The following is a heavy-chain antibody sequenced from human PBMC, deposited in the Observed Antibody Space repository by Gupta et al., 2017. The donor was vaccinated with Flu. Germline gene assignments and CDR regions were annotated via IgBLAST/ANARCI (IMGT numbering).Heavy chain of an antibody. J-gene: IGHJ6*02. D-gene: IGHD3-10*01. CDR1: GFFFADCS. CDR3: ARDRVWFGDLPIEDYYYYGMDV. Sequence: QVRLVESGGGLVKPGGSLRLSWSAAGFFFADCSMTFNRQAPGKGLECISYISSSGRYTFYADSVRGRFTISRDNAKNSLFLQMSSLSAEDTAVYYCARDRVWFGDLPIEDYYYYGMDVWGQGTTVTVSS. CDR2: ISSSGRYT. V-gene: IGHV3-11*05.